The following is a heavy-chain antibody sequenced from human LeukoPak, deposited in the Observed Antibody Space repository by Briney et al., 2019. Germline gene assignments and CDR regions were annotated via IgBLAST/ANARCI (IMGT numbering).Heavy chain of an antibody. CDR3: ARGLDYCSSTSCYRGGIWFDP. Sequence: GASVKVSCKASGYTFTSYGISWVRQARGQGLEWMGWISAYNGNTNYAQKLQGRVTMTTDTSTSTAYMELRSLRSDDTAVYYCARGLDYCSSTSCYRGGIWFDPWGQGTLVTVSS. CDR1: GYTFTSYG. J-gene: IGHJ5*02. D-gene: IGHD2-2*02. CDR2: ISAYNGNT. V-gene: IGHV1-18*01.